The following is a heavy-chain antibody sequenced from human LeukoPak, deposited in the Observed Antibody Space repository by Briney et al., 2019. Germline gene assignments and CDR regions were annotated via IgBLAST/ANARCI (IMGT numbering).Heavy chain of an antibody. CDR3: AYSSGYYH. J-gene: IGHJ1*01. Sequence: GGSLRLSCSASGFTFSLYAMHWVRQAPGRGLEYVSATTSNGGSTYYADSVKGRFTISRDNSKNTLYLHMSTLRPEDTAVYYCAYSSGYYHWGQGTLVTVSS. CDR1: GFTFSLYA. CDR2: TTSNGGST. D-gene: IGHD3-22*01. V-gene: IGHV3-64D*06.